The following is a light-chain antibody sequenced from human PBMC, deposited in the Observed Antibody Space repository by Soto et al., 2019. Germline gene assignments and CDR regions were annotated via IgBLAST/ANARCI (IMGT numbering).Light chain of an antibody. J-gene: IGKJ2*01. CDR1: QSVRSN. CDR3: QHYNNWPPYA. CDR2: GAS. Sequence: EIVMTQSPATLSVSPGERATLSCRASQSVRSNLAWYQQKPGQTPRLLIYGASTRATGIPARFSGSGSGTEFTLTISSLQSEDFAVYYCQHYNNWPPYAVGQGTKLEIK. V-gene: IGKV3-15*01.